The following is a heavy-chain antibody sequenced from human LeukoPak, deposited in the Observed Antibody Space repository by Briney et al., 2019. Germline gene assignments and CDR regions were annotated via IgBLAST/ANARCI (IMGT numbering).Heavy chain of an antibody. CDR1: GFTFSTYW. CDR3: ARDVYDSGRGAFDI. V-gene: IGHV3-7*01. CDR2: IKQDGSAK. Sequence: GGSLRLSCAASGFTFSTYWMSWVRQAPGKGLEWVANIKQDGSAKYYVDSVKGRFTISRDNAKNSLFLQMNSLRAEDTAVYYCARDVYDSGRGAFDIFGQGTMVTVSS. D-gene: IGHD3-10*01. J-gene: IGHJ3*02.